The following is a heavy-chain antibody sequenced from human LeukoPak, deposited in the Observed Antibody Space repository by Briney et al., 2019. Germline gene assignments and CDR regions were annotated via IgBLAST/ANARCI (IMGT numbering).Heavy chain of an antibody. CDR1: GFTFSSYS. CDR2: ISSGSSTI. CDR3: AETSHSGYPNY. D-gene: IGHD3-22*01. V-gene: IGHV3-48*01. J-gene: IGHJ4*02. Sequence: GGSLRLSCAASGFTFSSYSMNWVRQAPGKGLEWVSYISSGSSTIYYADSVKGRFTISRDNAKNSLYLQMNSLRAEDTAVYYCAETSHSGYPNYWGPGTLVTVSS.